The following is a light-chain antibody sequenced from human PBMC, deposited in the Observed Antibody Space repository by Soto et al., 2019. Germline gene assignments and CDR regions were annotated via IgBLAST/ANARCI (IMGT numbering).Light chain of an antibody. CDR2: EGS. J-gene: IGLJ1*01. Sequence: SALTQPASVSGSPGQSITISCTGTSSDVGRYNIVSWYQQHPGKAPKLMIYEGSKRPSGVSNRFSGSKSGNTASLTISGLQAEDEADYYCCSYAGSSTYVFGTGTKVTV. CDR1: SSDVGRYNI. CDR3: CSYAGSSTYV. V-gene: IGLV2-23*01.